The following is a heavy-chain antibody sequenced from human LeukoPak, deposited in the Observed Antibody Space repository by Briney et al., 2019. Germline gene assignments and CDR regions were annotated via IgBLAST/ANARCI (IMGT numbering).Heavy chain of an antibody. CDR1: GFTFSSYW. V-gene: IGHV3-7*04. CDR3: ARATIGADSYYYYVDV. Sequence: GSLRLSCAASGFTFSSYWMSWVRQAPGKGLEWVANIKQDGSEKFYVDSVKGRFTISRDNAKNSLYLQMNTLRAEDTAVYYCARATIGADSYYYYVDVWGKGTTVTVSS. J-gene: IGHJ6*03. CDR2: IKQDGSEK. D-gene: IGHD3-9*01.